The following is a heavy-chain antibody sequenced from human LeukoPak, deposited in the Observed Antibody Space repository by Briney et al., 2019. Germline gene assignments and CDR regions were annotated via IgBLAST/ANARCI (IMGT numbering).Heavy chain of an antibody. CDR3: ARLGDVDY. CDR2: IYYSGST. J-gene: IGHJ4*02. Sequence: SETLSLTCAVSGYSISSSSYYWGWIRQPPGKGLEWIGSIYYSGSTYYNPSLKSRVTISVDTSKNQFSLKLSSVTAADTAVYYCARLGDVDYWGQGTLVTVSS. D-gene: IGHD3-10*01. V-gene: IGHV4-39*01. CDR1: GYSISSSSYY.